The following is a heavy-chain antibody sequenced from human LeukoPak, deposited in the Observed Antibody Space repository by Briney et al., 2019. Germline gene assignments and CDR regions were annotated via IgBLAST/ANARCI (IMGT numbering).Heavy chain of an antibody. Sequence: GGSLRLSCAASGFTFSNYAMSWVRQAPGKRLEWVSAISGGGGTTYYADSVKGRFTISRDNSKNTLYLQMNSLRAADTAVYYCAKADIVGAWRHYFDYRAQGTLITVSS. CDR1: GFTFSNYA. CDR2: ISGGGGTT. CDR3: AKADIVGAWRHYFDY. V-gene: IGHV3-23*01. D-gene: IGHD1-26*01. J-gene: IGHJ4*02.